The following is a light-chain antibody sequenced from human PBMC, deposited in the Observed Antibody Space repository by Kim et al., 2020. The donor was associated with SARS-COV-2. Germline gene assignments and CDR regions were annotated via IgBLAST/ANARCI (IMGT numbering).Light chain of an antibody. J-gene: IGKJ2*01. CDR1: QDIRSD. Sequence: DIQMTQSPSSLSASVGDRVTITCRASQDIRSDLGWFQQKPGKAPKRLIYDAISLESGVPSRFSGSGSGTEFTLTINSLRPEDFTTYYCIQHRSSPYNFGRGTKLEIK. V-gene: IGKV1-17*01. CDR2: DAI. CDR3: IQHRSSPYN.